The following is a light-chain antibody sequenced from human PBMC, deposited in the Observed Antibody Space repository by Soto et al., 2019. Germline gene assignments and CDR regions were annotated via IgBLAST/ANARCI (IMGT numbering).Light chain of an antibody. V-gene: IGKV3-20*01. Sequence: EIVLTQSPGTLSLSPGERATLSCRASQSISSNYLAWYQQKPGQAPRLLIYGASSRATGIPDRFSGSGSGTDFTLTIRRLEPEDFAVYYCQQYGSSPPRTFGQGTKLEIK. CDR3: QQYGSSPPRT. CDR1: QSISSNY. CDR2: GAS. J-gene: IGKJ2*01.